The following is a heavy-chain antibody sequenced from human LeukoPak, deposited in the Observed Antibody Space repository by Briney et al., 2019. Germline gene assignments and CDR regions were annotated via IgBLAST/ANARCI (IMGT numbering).Heavy chain of an antibody. CDR1: GFTFDDYA. CDR2: ISWNSGSI. D-gene: IGHD5-12*01. Sequence: GGSLRLSCAASGFTFDDYAMHWVRQAPGKGLEWVSGISWNSGSIGYADSVKGRFTISRDSAKNSLYLQMNSLRAEDTALYYCAKGRDIVATTSFDCWGQGTLVTVSS. J-gene: IGHJ4*02. V-gene: IGHV3-9*01. CDR3: AKGRDIVATTSFDC.